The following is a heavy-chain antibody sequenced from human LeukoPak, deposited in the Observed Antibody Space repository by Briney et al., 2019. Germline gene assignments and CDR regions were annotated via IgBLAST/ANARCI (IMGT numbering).Heavy chain of an antibody. CDR2: ISSSSTI. Sequence: GGSLRLSCAASGFTFSSYSMNWGRQAPGKGLEWVSYISSSSTIYYADSVKGRFTISRDNAKNSLYLQMNSLRDEDTAVYYCARDFRGRTYYYGSGTNYGMDVWGQGTTVTVSS. CDR1: GFTFSSYS. D-gene: IGHD3-10*01. V-gene: IGHV3-48*02. J-gene: IGHJ6*02. CDR3: ARDFRGRTYYYGSGTNYGMDV.